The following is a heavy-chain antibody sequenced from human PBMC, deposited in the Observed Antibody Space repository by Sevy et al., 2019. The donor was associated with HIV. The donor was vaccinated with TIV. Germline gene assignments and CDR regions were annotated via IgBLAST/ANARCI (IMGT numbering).Heavy chain of an antibody. Sequence: GGSLRLSCVTSGFTFSSYTMSWVRQTPGKGLEWVSAIGGSADYTYYADSVKGRFTISRDNSKNTLYLQMNGLRAEDTAVYYCAKEVSAHSYSDYWGQVTLVSVSS. CDR2: IGGSADYT. J-gene: IGHJ4*02. V-gene: IGHV3-23*01. CDR1: GFTFSSYT. D-gene: IGHD3-10*01. CDR3: AKEVSAHSYSDY.